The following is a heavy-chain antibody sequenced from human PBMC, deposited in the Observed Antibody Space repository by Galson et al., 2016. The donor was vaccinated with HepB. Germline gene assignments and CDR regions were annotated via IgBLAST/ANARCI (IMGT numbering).Heavy chain of an antibody. CDR3: ARGTGISPYGTDV. D-gene: IGHD2-8*02. CDR2: IIPSFGAA. V-gene: IGHV1-69*13. Sequence: SVKVSCKASGGMFTSYAISWVRQAPGQGLEWMGGIIPSFGAANYAQKFQDRVTITADESTSTAYMELSSLRSEDTAVYYCARGTGISPYGTDVWGQGTTVTVSS. J-gene: IGHJ6*02. CDR1: GGMFTSYA.